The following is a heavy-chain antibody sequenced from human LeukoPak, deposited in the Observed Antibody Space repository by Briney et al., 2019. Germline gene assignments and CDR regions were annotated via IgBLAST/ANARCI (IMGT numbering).Heavy chain of an antibody. V-gene: IGHV3-21*01. CDR1: GFTFGDYA. J-gene: IGHJ4*02. CDR2: ISSSSSYI. Sequence: GGSLRLSCTASGFTFGDYALSWFRQAPGKGLEWVSSISSSSSYIYYADSVKGRFTISRDNAKNSLYLQMNSLRAEDTAVYYCARDAWELPDYWGQGTLVTVSS. CDR3: ARDAWELPDY. D-gene: IGHD1-26*01.